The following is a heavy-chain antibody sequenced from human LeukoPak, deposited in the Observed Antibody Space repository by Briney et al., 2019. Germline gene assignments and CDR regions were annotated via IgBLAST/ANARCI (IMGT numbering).Heavy chain of an antibody. J-gene: IGHJ5*02. CDR1: RYTFTSYD. CDR2: MNPNSGNT. D-gene: IGHD4-17*01. Sequence: ASVKVSCKASRYTFTSYDINWVRQATGQGLEWMGWMNPNSGNTGYAQKFQGRVTMTRNTSISTAYMELSSLRSEDTAVYYCARGRLRNSVTTVNWFDPWGQGTLVTVSS. CDR3: ARGRLRNSVTTVNWFDP. V-gene: IGHV1-8*01.